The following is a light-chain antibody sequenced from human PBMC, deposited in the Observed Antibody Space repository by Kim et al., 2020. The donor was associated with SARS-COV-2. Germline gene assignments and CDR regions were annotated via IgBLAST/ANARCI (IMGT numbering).Light chain of an antibody. V-gene: IGLV3-1*01. CDR3: QAWDSSTVI. CDR1: KLGNKY. J-gene: IGLJ2*01. CDR2: QDS. Sequence: VSPGQTASITCSGDKLGNKYACWYQQKPGQSPVLVIYQDSKRPSGIPERFSGSNSGNTATLTISGTQAMDEADYYCQAWDSSTVIFGGGTQLTVL.